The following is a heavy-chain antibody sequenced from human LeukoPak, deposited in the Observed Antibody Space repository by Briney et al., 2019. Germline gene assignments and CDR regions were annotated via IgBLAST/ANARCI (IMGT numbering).Heavy chain of an antibody. V-gene: IGHV3-23*01. Sequence: GGSLRLSCAASGFTFSSYAMSWIRQAPGKGLEWVSGISVSGVSTYYADSVKGRFTISRDNSKNTLYLQMNSLRAEDTALYYCARDPYGDYVFDYWGQGTLVTVSS. D-gene: IGHD4-17*01. CDR3: ARDPYGDYVFDY. CDR1: GFTFSSYA. CDR2: ISVSGVST. J-gene: IGHJ4*02.